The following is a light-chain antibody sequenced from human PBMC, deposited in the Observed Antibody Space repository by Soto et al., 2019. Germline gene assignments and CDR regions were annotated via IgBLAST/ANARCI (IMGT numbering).Light chain of an antibody. CDR2: WAS. Sequence: DIVMTQSPDSLAVSLGERATVNCKSSQSVLSSSNHRNFLAWYQQRPGHPPRLLLSWASARESGVPDRFSGSGSGTDFTLTISSLQAEDVAVYYCQQYYALPWTFGQGTKVEIK. V-gene: IGKV4-1*01. CDR3: QQYYALPWT. CDR1: QSVLSSSNHRNF. J-gene: IGKJ1*01.